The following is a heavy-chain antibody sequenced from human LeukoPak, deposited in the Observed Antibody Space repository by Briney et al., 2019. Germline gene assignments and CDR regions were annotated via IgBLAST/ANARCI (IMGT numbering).Heavy chain of an antibody. Sequence: GGSLRLSCAASGFTFSNYGMHWVRQAPDKGLEWVAVIWYDGSDKYYAESVKGRFTISRDNSKNTVFLQMNSLRAEDTAVYYCVRGVDYWGQGILVTVSS. CDR2: IWYDGSDK. J-gene: IGHJ4*02. CDR1: GFTFSNYG. V-gene: IGHV3-33*01. CDR3: VRGVDY.